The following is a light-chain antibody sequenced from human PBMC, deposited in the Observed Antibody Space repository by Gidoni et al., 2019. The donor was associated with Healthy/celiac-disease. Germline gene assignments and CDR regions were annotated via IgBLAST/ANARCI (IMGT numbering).Light chain of an antibody. CDR2: GAS. CDR1: QSVSSSY. J-gene: IGKJ3*01. Sequence: EIVLTQSPGTLSLSPGERATLSCRDSQSVSSSYLAWYQQKPGQAPRLLIYGASSRATGIPDRFSGSGSGTDFTLTISRLEPEDFAVYYCQQYGSSHLFTFGPGTKVDIK. V-gene: IGKV3-20*01. CDR3: QQYGSSHLFT.